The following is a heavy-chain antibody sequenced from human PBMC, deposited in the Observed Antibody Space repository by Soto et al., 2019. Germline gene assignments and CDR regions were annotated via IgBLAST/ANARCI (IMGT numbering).Heavy chain of an antibody. D-gene: IGHD2-21*01. CDR3: ARRAVVAVTGSLDNWLDA. J-gene: IGHJ5*02. Sequence: PSETLSLTCTVSGGSITSYNWNWLRQPPGKALEWIGYVYNSGSTNYNPSLKSRVTISVDTSKNQFSLKVNSVTAAETAVYYCARRAVVAVTGSLDNWLDAWGQGILVT. CDR1: GGSITSYN. CDR2: VYNSGST. V-gene: IGHV4-59*01.